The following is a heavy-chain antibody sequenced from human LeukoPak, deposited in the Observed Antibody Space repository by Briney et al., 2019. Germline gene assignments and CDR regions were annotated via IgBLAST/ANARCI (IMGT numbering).Heavy chain of an antibody. D-gene: IGHD6-19*01. V-gene: IGHV3-33*01. CDR3: ARGSLGTIAVAGTLDY. CDR2: IWYDGSNK. Sequence: PGGSLRLSCAASGFTFSNYGMHWVRQAPGKGLEWVAVIWYDGSNKYYADSVKGRFTISRDNSKNTLCLQMNSLRAEDTAVYYCARGSLGTIAVAGTLDYWGQGILVTVSS. CDR1: GFTFSNYG. J-gene: IGHJ4*02.